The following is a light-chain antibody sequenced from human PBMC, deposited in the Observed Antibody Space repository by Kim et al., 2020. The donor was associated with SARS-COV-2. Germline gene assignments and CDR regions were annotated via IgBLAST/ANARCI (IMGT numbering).Light chain of an antibody. Sequence: VSPGERAPLACRASQSVSSNLAWYQQKPGQAPRLLIYGASTRATGIPARFSGSGSGTEFTLTISSLQSEDFAVYYCQQYNNWPQTFGQGTKVDIK. V-gene: IGKV3-15*01. CDR2: GAS. CDR1: QSVSSN. J-gene: IGKJ1*01. CDR3: QQYNNWPQT.